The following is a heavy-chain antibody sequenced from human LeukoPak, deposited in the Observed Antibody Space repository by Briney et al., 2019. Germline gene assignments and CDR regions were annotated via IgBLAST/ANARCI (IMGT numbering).Heavy chain of an antibody. CDR3: ARDFGTIVVVTAIVD. Sequence: GGSLRLSCAASGFTFSSYAMHWVRQAPGKGLEWVAVISYDGSNKYYADSVKGRFTISRDNSKNTLYLQMNSLRAEDTAVYYCARDFGTIVVVTAIVDWGQGTLVTVSS. CDR1: GFTFSSYA. D-gene: IGHD2-21*02. J-gene: IGHJ4*02. CDR2: ISYDGSNK. V-gene: IGHV3-30-3*01.